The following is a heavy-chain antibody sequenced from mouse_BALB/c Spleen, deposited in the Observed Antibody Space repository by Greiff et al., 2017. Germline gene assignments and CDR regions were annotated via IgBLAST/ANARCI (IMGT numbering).Heavy chain of an antibody. CDR3: ARRGYGNYFYAMDY. D-gene: IGHD2-1*01. CDR2: ISYSGST. V-gene: IGHV3-8*02. J-gene: IGHJ4*01. CDR1: GDSITSGY. Sequence: EVMLVESGPSLVKPSQTLSLTCSVTGDSITSGYWNWIRKFPGNKLEYMGYISYSGSTYYNPSLKSRISITRDTSKNQYYLQLNSVTTEDTATYYCARRGYGNYFYAMDYWGQGTSVTVSS.